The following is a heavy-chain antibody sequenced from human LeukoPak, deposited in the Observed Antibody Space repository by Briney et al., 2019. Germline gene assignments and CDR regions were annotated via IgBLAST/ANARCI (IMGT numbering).Heavy chain of an antibody. CDR2: INHSGST. Sequence: SETLSLTCAVYGGSFSGYYWSWIRQPPGKGLEWIGEINHSGSTNYNPSLKSRVTISVDTSKNQFSLKLSSVTAADTAVYYCARGQNYYYDSSGYFDYWGQGTLVTVPS. CDR1: GGSFSGYY. D-gene: IGHD3-22*01. V-gene: IGHV4-34*01. CDR3: ARGQNYYYDSSGYFDY. J-gene: IGHJ4*02.